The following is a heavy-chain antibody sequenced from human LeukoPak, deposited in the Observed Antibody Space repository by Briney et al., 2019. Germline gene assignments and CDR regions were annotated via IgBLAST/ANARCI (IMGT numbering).Heavy chain of an antibody. D-gene: IGHD4-23*01. Sequence: AGGSLRLSCAASGFTFDDYAMHWVRQAPGKGLEWVSLISGDGGSTYYADSVKGRFTISRDNSKNSLYLQMNSLRTEDTALYYCANHAGDDYGGSWGQGTLVTVSS. CDR1: GFTFDDYA. V-gene: IGHV3-43*02. CDR2: ISGDGGST. J-gene: IGHJ5*02. CDR3: ANHAGDDYGGS.